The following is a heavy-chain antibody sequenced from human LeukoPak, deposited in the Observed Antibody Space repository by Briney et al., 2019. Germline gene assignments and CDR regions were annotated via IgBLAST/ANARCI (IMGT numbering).Heavy chain of an antibody. Sequence: GGSLRLSCAASGFTFSSYSMNWVRQAPGKGLEWVSSISSSSSYIYYADSVKGRFTISRDNAKNSLYLQMNSLRAEDTAVYYYARGSFVLEWLFDYWGQGTLVTVSS. V-gene: IGHV3-21*01. CDR2: ISSSSSYI. J-gene: IGHJ4*02. D-gene: IGHD3-3*01. CDR3: ARGSFVLEWLFDY. CDR1: GFTFSSYS.